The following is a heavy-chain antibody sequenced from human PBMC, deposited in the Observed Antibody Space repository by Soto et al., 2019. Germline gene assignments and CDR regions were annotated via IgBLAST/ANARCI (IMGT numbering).Heavy chain of an antibody. J-gene: IGHJ4*02. Sequence: LRLSCAASGFTFSTYTLHWVRQAPGKGLEWVAVVSFDGSNKYYADSLEGRFTISRDNSKNTLYLEMNSLRAEDTAVYYCARDYSTTAPFDYWGQGTLVTVSS. CDR1: GFTFSTYT. D-gene: IGHD2-21*01. CDR2: VSFDGSNK. V-gene: IGHV3-30-3*01. CDR3: ARDYSTTAPFDY.